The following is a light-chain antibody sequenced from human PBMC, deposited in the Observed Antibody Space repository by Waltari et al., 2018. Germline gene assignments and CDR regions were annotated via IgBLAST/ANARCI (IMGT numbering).Light chain of an antibody. V-gene: IGKV3-15*01. J-gene: IGKJ1*01. Sequence: EIVMTQSPATLSVSPGERATTACRASQSVSSNLAWYQQKPGQDPRLLIYGASTRATGIPARFSGSGAGTDFTLTISSLQSEDFAVYYCQQYNNWPLWTFGQGTKVEIK. CDR3: QQYNNWPLWT. CDR1: QSVSSN. CDR2: GAS.